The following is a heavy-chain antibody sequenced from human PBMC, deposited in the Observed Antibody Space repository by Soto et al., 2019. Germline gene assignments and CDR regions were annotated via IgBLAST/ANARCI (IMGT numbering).Heavy chain of an antibody. CDR2: IHHSGAT. V-gene: IGHV4-4*02. J-gene: IGHJ6*02. CDR1: GDSITGDNW. CDR3: ATQGFYRMGV. Sequence: QVQLQESGPGLVQPSGTLSLTCAVSGDSITGDNWWSWVRQPPGKGLAWIGEIHHSGATNYNPSLKSRVTISVNKSKTQFSLKLNSVTAADTAMFYCATQGFYRMGVWGRGTTVTVSS.